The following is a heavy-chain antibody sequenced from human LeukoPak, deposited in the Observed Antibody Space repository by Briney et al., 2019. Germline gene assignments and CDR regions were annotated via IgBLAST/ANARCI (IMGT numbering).Heavy chain of an antibody. CDR3: AREEDGQQLVRGFDY. CDR1: GYTFTSYY. V-gene: IGHV1-46*01. Sequence: ASVKVSCKASGYTFTSYYMHWVRQAPGQGLEWMGIINPSGGSTSYAQKFQGRVTMTRDTSTSTVYMELSSLRSEDTAVYYCAREEDGQQLVRGFDYWGQGTLVTVSS. D-gene: IGHD6-13*01. J-gene: IGHJ4*02. CDR2: INPSGGST.